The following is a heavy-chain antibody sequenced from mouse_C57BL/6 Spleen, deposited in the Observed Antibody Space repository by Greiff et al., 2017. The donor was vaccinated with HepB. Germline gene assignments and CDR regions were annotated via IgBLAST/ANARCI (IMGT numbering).Heavy chain of an antibody. Sequence: VQLQQSGAELVKPGASVKLSCKASGYTFTSYWMHWVKQRPGRGLEWLGRIDPNSGGTKYNEKFKSKATLTVDKPSSTAYMQLSSLTSEDSAVYYCARSTMVTTLYYAMDYWGQGTSVTVSS. V-gene: IGHV1-72*01. CDR3: ARSTMVTTLYYAMDY. D-gene: IGHD2-2*01. J-gene: IGHJ4*01. CDR1: GYTFTSYW. CDR2: IDPNSGGT.